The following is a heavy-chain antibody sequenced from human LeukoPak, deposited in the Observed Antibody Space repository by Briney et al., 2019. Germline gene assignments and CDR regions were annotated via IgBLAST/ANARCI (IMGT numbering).Heavy chain of an antibody. CDR3: ARPLDSSNNYFDY. V-gene: IGHV3-21*01. CDR1: GFTFSRNA. D-gene: IGHD6-13*01. CDR2: ISSSSNYM. J-gene: IGHJ4*02. Sequence: GGSLRLSCSASGFTFSRNAMNWVRQAPGKGLEWVSFISSSSNYMSYADSVKGRFTISRDNAKNSLYLQMNSLRAEDTAVYYCARPLDSSNNYFDYWGQGTLVTVSA.